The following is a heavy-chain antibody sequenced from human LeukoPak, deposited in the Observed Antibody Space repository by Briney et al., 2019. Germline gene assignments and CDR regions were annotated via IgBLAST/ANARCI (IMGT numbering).Heavy chain of an antibody. D-gene: IGHD5-24*01. V-gene: IGHV1-18*01. J-gene: IGHJ4*02. CDR2: ISVYNGNT. CDR1: GYSFTSSG. CDR3: ARAGQRRDGYNYVDY. Sequence: GASVKVSCKASGYSFTSSGISWVRQAPGQGLEWMGWISVYNGNTKYAQRFQGRVTMTTDTSTSTAYMELRSLRSDDTAVYYCARAGQRRDGYNYVDYWGQGTLVTVSS.